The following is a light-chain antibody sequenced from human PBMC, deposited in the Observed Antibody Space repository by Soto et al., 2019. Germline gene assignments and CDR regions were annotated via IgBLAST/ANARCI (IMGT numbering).Light chain of an antibody. CDR3: QQYGSSRWT. CDR1: QSVSSSY. V-gene: IGKV3-20*01. Sequence: EIVLTQSPGTLSLSPGERTTLSCRASQSVSSSYLAWYQQNRGQAPRLLIYGASSRAPGIPDKFGGSGSGTDFTRTISRLEPEDFAVYYCQQYGSSRWTLGQGTKVEIK. CDR2: GAS. J-gene: IGKJ1*01.